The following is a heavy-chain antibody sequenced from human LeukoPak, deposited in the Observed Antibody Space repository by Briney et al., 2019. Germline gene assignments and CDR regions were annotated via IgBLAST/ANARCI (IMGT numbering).Heavy chain of an antibody. CDR3: ARAARRRDNWFDP. CDR2: ISAYNGNT. CDR1: GYTFTSYG. J-gene: IGHJ5*02. V-gene: IGHV1-18*04. Sequence: ASVKVSCKASGYTFTSYGISWVRQAPGQGLEWMGWISAYNGNTNYAQKLQGRVTMTTDTSTSTAYMELRSLRSDNTAVYDCARAARRRDNWFDPWGQGTLVTVSS.